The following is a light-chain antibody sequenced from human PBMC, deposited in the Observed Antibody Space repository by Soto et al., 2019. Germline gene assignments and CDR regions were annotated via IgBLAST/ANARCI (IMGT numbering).Light chain of an antibody. CDR3: QQYYSIPLT. J-gene: IGKJ4*01. Sequence: DVVLTQSPDSLAVSLGERATINCKSSQSVLYSSNNKNYLAWYQQKPGQPPKLLIYWASTRKSGVPDRFSGSWSGTDFTLTIVSLQAEDVAVYYCQQYYSIPLTFGGGTKVEIK. CDR2: WAS. CDR1: QSVLYSSNNKNY. V-gene: IGKV4-1*01.